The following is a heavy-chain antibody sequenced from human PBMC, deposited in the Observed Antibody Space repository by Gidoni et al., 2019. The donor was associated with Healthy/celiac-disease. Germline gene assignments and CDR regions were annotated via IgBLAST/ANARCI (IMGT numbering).Heavy chain of an antibody. D-gene: IGHD3-16*02. Sequence: QVPLQESGPGLVKPSQTLSLNCPFSRGPISSGDYYWSWIRQPPGKGLEWIGYIYYSGRTYYNPSLKSRVTISVDTSKNQFSLKLSAVTAADTAVYYCARGDDYVWGSYRYTGNWFDPWGQGTLVTVSS. V-gene: IGHV4-30-4*01. CDR2: IYYSGRT. CDR3: ARGDDYVWGSYRYTGNWFDP. J-gene: IGHJ5*02. CDR1: RGPISSGDYY.